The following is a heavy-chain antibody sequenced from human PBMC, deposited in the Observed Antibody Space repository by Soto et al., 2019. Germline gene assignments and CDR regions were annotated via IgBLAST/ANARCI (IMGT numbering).Heavy chain of an antibody. J-gene: IGHJ4*02. D-gene: IGHD1-1*01. V-gene: IGHV3-30-3*01. Sequence: GGSLRLSCAASGYTFISYAMHWVRQAPGKGLEWVAAISFDGANKFYTDSVKGRFTISRDNSKNTLDLQMNSVTSDDTAIYYCARDLRDYNRPGFIDYRAQRTLVTVSS. CDR2: ISFDGANK. CDR1: GYTFISYA. CDR3: ARDLRDYNRPGFIDY.